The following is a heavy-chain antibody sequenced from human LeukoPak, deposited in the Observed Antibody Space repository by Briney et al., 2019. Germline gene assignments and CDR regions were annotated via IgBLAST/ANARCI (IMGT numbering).Heavy chain of an antibody. Sequence: ASVKVSCKASGYTFTGYYIHWVRQAPGQGLEWMGWINPNSGDTNYAQKFQGRVAMTRDTSISTTYMDLTRLRSDDTAIYYCARGGTVTTGAPFLYWDQGTLVTVSS. CDR1: GYTFTGYY. CDR3: ARGGTVTTGAPFLY. D-gene: IGHD4-17*01. J-gene: IGHJ4*02. V-gene: IGHV1-2*02. CDR2: INPNSGDT.